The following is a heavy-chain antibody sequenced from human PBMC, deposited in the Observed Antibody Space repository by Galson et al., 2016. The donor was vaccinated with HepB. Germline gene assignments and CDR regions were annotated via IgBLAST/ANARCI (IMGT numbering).Heavy chain of an antibody. V-gene: IGHV3-53*01. J-gene: IGHJ3*01. CDR3: ARGSPFDV. Sequence: SLRLSCAASGFTVDSDYMHWVRQAPGKGLEWVSVLYSGGTIFYADSVEGRFTISRDTSTNTLYLQMNNLGAEDTAVYYCARGSPFDVWGRGTLVTVSS. CDR1: GFTVDSDY. CDR2: LYSGGTI.